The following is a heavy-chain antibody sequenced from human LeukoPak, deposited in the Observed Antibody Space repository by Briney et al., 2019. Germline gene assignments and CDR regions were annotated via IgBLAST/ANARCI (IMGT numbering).Heavy chain of an antibody. CDR1: GGTFSSYA. D-gene: IGHD2-2*01. CDR3: ARGLNQLLIEWAFDY. CDR2: IIPIFGTA. J-gene: IGHJ4*02. Sequence: GASVKVSCKASGGTFSSYAISWVRQAPGQGLEWMGGIIPIFGTANYAQKFQGRVTITADESTSTAYMELSSLRSEDTAVYYCARGLNQLLIEWAFDYWGQGTLATVSS. V-gene: IGHV1-69*13.